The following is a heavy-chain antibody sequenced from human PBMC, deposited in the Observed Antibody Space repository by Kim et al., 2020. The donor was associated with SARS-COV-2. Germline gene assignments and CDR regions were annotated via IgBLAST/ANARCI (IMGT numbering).Heavy chain of an antibody. CDR1: GGSISSSSDY. CDR3: ARHFDYPRAVDI. D-gene: IGHD4-17*01. Sequence: SETLSLTCSASGGSISSSSDYYWGWIRQPPGKGLEWIGSTSYSGSANYNPSLRSRVTISVDTSKNHFSLKLTSVTAADPAVYYCARHFDYPRAVDIWGLG. V-gene: IGHV4-39*01. CDR2: TSYSGSA. J-gene: IGHJ3*02.